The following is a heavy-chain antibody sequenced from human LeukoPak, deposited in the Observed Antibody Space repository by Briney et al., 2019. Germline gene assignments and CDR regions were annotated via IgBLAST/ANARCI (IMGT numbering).Heavy chain of an antibody. J-gene: IGHJ4*02. V-gene: IGHV3-33*08. Sequence: GGSLRLSCAASGFTFSSYAMSWVRQAPGKGLEWVAVIWYDGSNKYYADSVKGRFTISRDNSKNTLYLQMNSLRAEDTAVYYCARDPSIQLWLRYYFDYWGQGTLVTVSS. D-gene: IGHD5-18*01. CDR2: IWYDGSNK. CDR1: GFTFSSYA. CDR3: ARDPSIQLWLRYYFDY.